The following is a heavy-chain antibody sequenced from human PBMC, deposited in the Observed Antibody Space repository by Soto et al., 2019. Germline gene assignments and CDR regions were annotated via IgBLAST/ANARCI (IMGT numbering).Heavy chain of an antibody. J-gene: IGHJ4*02. CDR2: INHSGST. Sequence: SETLSLTCAVYGGSFSGYYWTWIRQPPGTGLEWIGEINHSGSTNYNPSLKSRVTISVDTSKNQFSLKLTSVTAADTAVYYCARDKTTGLFDYWGQGTLGTVSS. D-gene: IGHD1-7*01. V-gene: IGHV4-34*01. CDR1: GGSFSGYY. CDR3: ARDKTTGLFDY.